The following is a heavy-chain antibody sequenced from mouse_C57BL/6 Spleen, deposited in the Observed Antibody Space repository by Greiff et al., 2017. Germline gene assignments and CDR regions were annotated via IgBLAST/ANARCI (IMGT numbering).Heavy chain of an antibody. CDR2: IDPSDSET. CDR3: ARNGYYRGYYFDY. J-gene: IGHJ2*01. D-gene: IGHD2-3*01. CDR1: GYTFTSYW. Sequence: VQLQQPGAELVRPGSSVKLSCKASGYTFTSYWMHWVKQRPIQGLEWIGNIDPSDSETHYNQKFKDKATLTVDKSSSTAYMQLSSLTSEDSAVYYCARNGYYRGYYFDYWGQGTTLTVSS. V-gene: IGHV1-52*01.